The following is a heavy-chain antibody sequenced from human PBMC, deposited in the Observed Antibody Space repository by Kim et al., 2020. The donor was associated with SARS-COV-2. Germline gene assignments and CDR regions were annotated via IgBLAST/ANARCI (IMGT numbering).Heavy chain of an antibody. CDR3: ANSIAYCGGDCSSFRYGGFDY. J-gene: IGHJ4*02. Sequence: GGSLRLSCAASGFTFSRYAMSWVRQAPGKGLEWVSGISGSGGSTYYADSVKGRLTISRDNSKNTVDLQMNRLRAEDTAVYYCANSIAYCGGDCSSFRYGGFDYWGQGTLVTVSS. CDR1: GFTFSRYA. D-gene: IGHD2-21*01. CDR2: ISGSGGST. V-gene: IGHV3-23*01.